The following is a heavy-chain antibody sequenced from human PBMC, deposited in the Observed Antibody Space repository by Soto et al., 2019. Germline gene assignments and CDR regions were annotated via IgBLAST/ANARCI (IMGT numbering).Heavy chain of an antibody. CDR1: GGTFSPYT. D-gene: IGHD3-10*01. CDR2: IIPFHGVT. J-gene: IGHJ4*02. V-gene: IGHV1-69*08. CDR3: TRDWEITVSTWSFGGF. Sequence: QVQLVQSGAEVKKPGSSVKVSCKASGGTFSPYTINWVRQPPGQGLEWMGRIIPFHGVTNYAQKFQARVTITADKSTSTAYMELSGLRFEDTAMYYCTRDWEITVSTWSFGGFWGRGALVTVSS.